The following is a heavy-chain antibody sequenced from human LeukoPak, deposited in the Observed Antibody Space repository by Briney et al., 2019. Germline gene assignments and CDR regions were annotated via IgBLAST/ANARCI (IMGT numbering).Heavy chain of an antibody. CDR1: GVSISSNLW. D-gene: IGHD3-10*01. Sequence: PSETLSLTCAVSGVSISSNLWWTWVRQPPGKGLEWIAEIRHSGSINYNPSLKSRVTISVDKAKNQFPLNLNSVTAAATADYYCARGGDRSFDYWGQGTLVTVSS. CDR3: ARGGDRSFDY. CDR2: IRHSGSI. V-gene: IGHV4-4*02. J-gene: IGHJ4*02.